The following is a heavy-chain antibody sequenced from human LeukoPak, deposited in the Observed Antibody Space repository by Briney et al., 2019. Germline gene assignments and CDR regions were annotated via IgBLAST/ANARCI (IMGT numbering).Heavy chain of an antibody. Sequence: PGGSLRLSCADSGFTFSSYSMIWVRHAPGKGLEWVSYISSSSSTIYYADSVKGRFTISRDNARNSLFLQMDILRVEDTAVYYCARGPDYFDGSGYPYYFDCWGQGTLVIVSS. D-gene: IGHD3-22*01. J-gene: IGHJ4*02. CDR3: ARGPDYFDGSGYPYYFDC. CDR2: ISSSSSTI. V-gene: IGHV3-48*01. CDR1: GFTFSSYS.